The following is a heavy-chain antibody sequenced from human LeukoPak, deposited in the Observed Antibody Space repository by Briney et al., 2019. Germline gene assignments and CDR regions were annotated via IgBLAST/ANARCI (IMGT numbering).Heavy chain of an antibody. CDR2: INHSGST. V-gene: IGHV4-34*01. Sequence: SETLSLTCAVYGGSFSGYYWSWIRQPPGKGLEWIGEINHSGSTNYNPSLKSRVTISVDTSKNQFSLKLSSVTAADTAVYYCARGSYDSSGYYLRYFDYWAQGTLVTVSS. CDR1: GGSFSGYY. CDR3: ARGSYDSSGYYLRYFDY. D-gene: IGHD3-22*01. J-gene: IGHJ4*02.